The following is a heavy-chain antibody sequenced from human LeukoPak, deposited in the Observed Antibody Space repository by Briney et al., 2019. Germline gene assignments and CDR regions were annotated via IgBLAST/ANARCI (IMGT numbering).Heavy chain of an antibody. J-gene: IGHJ4*02. Sequence: SETLSLTCTVSGGSISSYYWSWIRRPAGKGLEWIGEINHSGSTNYNPSLKSRVTISVDTSKNQFSLKLSSVTAADTAVYYCARGPSKFGERDYWGQGTLVTVSS. CDR3: ARGPSKFGERDY. CDR1: GGSISSYY. V-gene: IGHV4-34*01. D-gene: IGHD3-10*01. CDR2: INHSGST.